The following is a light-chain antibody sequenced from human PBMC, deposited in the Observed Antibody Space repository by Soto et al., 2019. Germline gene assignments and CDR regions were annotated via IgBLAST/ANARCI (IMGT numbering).Light chain of an antibody. Sequence: EIVLTHSPGTLSLSPGERATLSYRASQSVSSSYLAWYQQKPGQAPRLLIYRASIRATGISDRFSGSGSGTDFTLTISRLAPEDFAVYYCQQYGSSWTFGQGTKVDIK. V-gene: IGKV3-20*01. J-gene: IGKJ1*01. CDR2: RAS. CDR3: QQYGSSWT. CDR1: QSVSSSY.